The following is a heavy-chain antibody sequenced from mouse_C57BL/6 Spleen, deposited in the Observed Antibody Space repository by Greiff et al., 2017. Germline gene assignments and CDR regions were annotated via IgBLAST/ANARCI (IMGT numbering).Heavy chain of an antibody. J-gene: IGHJ4*01. V-gene: IGHV1-80*01. CDR3: ARALLRGDAMDY. Sequence: VQLQQSGAELVKPGASVKISCKASGYAFSRYWMNWVKQRPGKGLEWIGQIYPGDGDTNYHGKFKGKATLTADKSSSTAYMPLSSLTSEDSAVYFCARALLRGDAMDYWGQGTSVTVSS. CDR1: GYAFSRYW. CDR2: IYPGDGDT. D-gene: IGHD2-1*01.